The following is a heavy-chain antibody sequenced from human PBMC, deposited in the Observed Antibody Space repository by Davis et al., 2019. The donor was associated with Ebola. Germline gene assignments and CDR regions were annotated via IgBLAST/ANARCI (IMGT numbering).Heavy chain of an antibody. CDR3: ATVNRGGGEYYFDY. V-gene: IGHV4-34*01. CDR2: INHRGST. D-gene: IGHD3-16*01. CDR1: GGSFSGYY. J-gene: IGHJ4*02. Sequence: MPSETLSLTCAVYGGSFSGYYWSWIRQPPGKGLEWIGEINHRGSTNYNPSLKSRVTISVDTSKNQFSLKLSSVTAADTAVYYCATVNRGGGEYYFDYWGQGTLVTVSS.